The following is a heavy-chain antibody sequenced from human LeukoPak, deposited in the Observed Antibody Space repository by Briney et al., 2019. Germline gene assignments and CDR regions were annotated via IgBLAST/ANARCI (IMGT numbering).Heavy chain of an antibody. D-gene: IGHD3-16*01. Sequence: GGSLRLSCAASGFTFSSYTMKWVRQAPGKGLEWVSSISGSSSYIYYADSVKGRFTISRDNAKNSLYLQMHSLRAEDTAVYYCARVVWGQLTYYFDYWGQGTLVTVSS. CDR1: GFTFSSYT. J-gene: IGHJ4*02. CDR2: ISGSSSYI. CDR3: ARVVWGQLTYYFDY. V-gene: IGHV3-21*01.